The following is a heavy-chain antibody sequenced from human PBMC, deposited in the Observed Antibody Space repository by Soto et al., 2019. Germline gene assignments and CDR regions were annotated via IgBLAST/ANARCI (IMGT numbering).Heavy chain of an antibody. D-gene: IGHD3-9*01. CDR2: ISPKNGNT. V-gene: IGHV1-18*04. J-gene: IGHJ5*02. Sequence: ASVKVSCKASGYSFSTYDISWLRQAPGQGPEWMGRISPKNGNTNYAQSFQDRVTMTADTSSSTAYMELRGLRSDDTANYYCATSYDTGFDPWGQGTLVTVYS. CDR1: GYSFSTYD. CDR3: ATSYDTGFDP.